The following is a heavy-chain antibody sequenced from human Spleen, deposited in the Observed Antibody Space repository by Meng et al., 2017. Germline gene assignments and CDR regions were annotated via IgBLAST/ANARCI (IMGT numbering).Heavy chain of an antibody. J-gene: IGHJ4*02. CDR3: VRDENISLGKLFSDY. CDR2: IIPNSGDT. CDR1: EYPVTAYH. V-gene: IGHV1-2*06. D-gene: IGHD2-21*01. Sequence: VQLLQSGSELKGPWHTVRFSCNPSEYPVTAYHHHWVRQSPGLGLEWRGHIIPNSGDTLYAPKFQGRVSMTADTSIGTAYVELSGLRSDDTAIYYCVRDENISLGKLFSDYWGQGTLVTVSS.